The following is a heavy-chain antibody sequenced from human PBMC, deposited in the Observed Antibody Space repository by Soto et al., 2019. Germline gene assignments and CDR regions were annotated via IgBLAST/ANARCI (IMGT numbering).Heavy chain of an antibody. CDR3: PSRIAAGNYYFDD. D-gene: IGHD6-13*01. CDR1: GGSSSTGDYY. J-gene: IGHJ4*02. V-gene: IGHV4-39*01. Sequence: QLQLQESGPKLVKPSETLSLTCTVSGGSSSTGDYYWGWIRQPPGKGLEWIGSVYSSGSTYYNPSLQSRVTMSVDTSQNQFSLKLSSVTAADTAVYYCPSRIAAGNYYFDDWGQGTLVTVSS. CDR2: VYSSGST.